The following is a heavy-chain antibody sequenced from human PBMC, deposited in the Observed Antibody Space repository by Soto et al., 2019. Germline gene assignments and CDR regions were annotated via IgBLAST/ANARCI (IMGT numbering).Heavy chain of an antibody. Sequence: GASVKVSCKASGGTFTSYGISWVRQAPGQGLEWMGWISAYNGNTNYAQKLQGRVTMTTDTSTSTAYMELRSLRSDDTAVYYCARDSRYYYDRRTEVEERFDIWGQGTMVTVSS. D-gene: IGHD3-10*02. CDR3: ARDSRYYYDRRTEVEERFDI. CDR1: GGTFTSYG. CDR2: ISAYNGNT. J-gene: IGHJ3*02. V-gene: IGHV1-18*01.